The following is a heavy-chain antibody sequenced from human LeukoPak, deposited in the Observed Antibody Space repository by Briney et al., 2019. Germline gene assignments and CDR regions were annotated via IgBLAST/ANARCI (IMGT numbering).Heavy chain of an antibody. V-gene: IGHV3-74*01. CDR1: GFTFSSYW. J-gene: IGHJ4*02. Sequence: GGSLRLSCAASGFTFSSYWMHWVRQAPGKGLVWVSRISADGRTTTYADSVKGRFTISRDNAKSTLSVQMNSLTAEDTAVYYCARVAAAGTHFDYWGQGTLVTVSS. CDR3: ARVAAAGTHFDY. D-gene: IGHD6-13*01. CDR2: ISADGRTT.